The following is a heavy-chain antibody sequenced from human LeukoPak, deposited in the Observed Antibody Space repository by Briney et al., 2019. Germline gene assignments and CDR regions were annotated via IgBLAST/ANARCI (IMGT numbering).Heavy chain of an antibody. D-gene: IGHD1-14*01. Sequence: SETLSLTCTVSGGSISSSSYYWGWIRQPPGKGLEWIGSIYYSGSTYYNPSLKSRVTISVDTSKNQFSLKLSSVTAADTAVYYCARGFSETGYYFDYWGQGTLVTVSS. CDR3: ARGFSETGYYFDY. CDR1: GGSISSSSYY. V-gene: IGHV4-39*07. CDR2: IYYSGST. J-gene: IGHJ4*02.